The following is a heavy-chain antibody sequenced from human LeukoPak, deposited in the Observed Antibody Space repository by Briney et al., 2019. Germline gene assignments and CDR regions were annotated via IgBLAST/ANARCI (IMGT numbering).Heavy chain of an antibody. CDR2: ISGSGGST. Sequence: QPGGSLRLSCAASGFTFSSYAMSWVRQAPGKGLEWVSAISGSGGSTYYADSVKGRFTISRDNSKTTLYLQMNSLRAEDTAIYYCALSTWTYYYMDVWGKGTTVTVSS. D-gene: IGHD2/OR15-2a*01. CDR1: GFTFSSYA. CDR3: ALSTWTYYYMDV. V-gene: IGHV3-23*01. J-gene: IGHJ6*03.